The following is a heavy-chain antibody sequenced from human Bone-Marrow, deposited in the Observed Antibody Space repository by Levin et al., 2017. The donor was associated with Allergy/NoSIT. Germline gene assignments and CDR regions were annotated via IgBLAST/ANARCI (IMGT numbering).Heavy chain of an antibody. Sequence: GGSLRLSCAVSGFTFSNYAMHWVRQAPGRGLEWVAFISLDGNTQYYADSVKGRFTLSRDNSNNTLHLQMNSLRVEDTAIYYCAKDTYTCSGGSCYFFDYWGQGALVTVSS. CDR3: AKDTYTCSGGSCYFFDY. D-gene: IGHD2-15*01. J-gene: IGHJ4*02. CDR1: GFTFSNYA. CDR2: ISLDGNTQ. V-gene: IGHV3-30*18.